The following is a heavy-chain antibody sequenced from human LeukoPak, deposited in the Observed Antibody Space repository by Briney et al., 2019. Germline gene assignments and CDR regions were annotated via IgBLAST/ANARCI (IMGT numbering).Heavy chain of an antibody. Sequence: GRSLRLSCAASGFTFSRYAIHWVRQAPGKGLEWVAVISYDGSNKYYADSVKGRFTISRDNSKNTLYLQMNSLRAEDTAVYYCAGGASYFDYWGQGTLVTVSS. CDR1: GFTFSRYA. CDR3: AGGASYFDY. V-gene: IGHV3-30*04. D-gene: IGHD3-16*01. CDR2: ISYDGSNK. J-gene: IGHJ4*02.